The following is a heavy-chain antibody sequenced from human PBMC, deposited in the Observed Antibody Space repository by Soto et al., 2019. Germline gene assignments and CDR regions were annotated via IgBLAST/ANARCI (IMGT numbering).Heavy chain of an antibody. CDR3: ARLFYYDSSGYRSSWFDP. CDR2: IYYSGST. Sequence: SETLSLTCTVSGGSISSYYWSWIRQPPGKGLEWIGYIYYSGSTNYNPSLKSRVTISVDTSKNQFSLKLSSVTAADTAVYYCARLFYYDSSGYRSSWFDPWGQGTLVTVS. D-gene: IGHD3-22*01. J-gene: IGHJ5*02. V-gene: IGHV4-59*01. CDR1: GGSISSYY.